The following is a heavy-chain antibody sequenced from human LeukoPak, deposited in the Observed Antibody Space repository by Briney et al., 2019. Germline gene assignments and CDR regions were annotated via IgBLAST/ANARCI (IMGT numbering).Heavy chain of an antibody. CDR1: GGSISGYS. V-gene: IGHV4-59*01. Sequence: PSETLSLTCTVSGGSISGYSWSWIRQPPGKGLEWIGYTHYSGSSNYNPSLKSRVTISVDTSKNQFSLKVSSVTAADTAVYYCARCGRNNRGYYYMEDWGKGTTVTVSS. CDR3: ARCGRNNRGYYYMED. CDR2: THYSGSS. J-gene: IGHJ6*03. D-gene: IGHD2/OR15-2a*01.